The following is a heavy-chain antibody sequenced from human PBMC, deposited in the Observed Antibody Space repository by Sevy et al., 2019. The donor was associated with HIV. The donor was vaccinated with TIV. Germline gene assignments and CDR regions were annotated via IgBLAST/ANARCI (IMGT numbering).Heavy chain of an antibody. CDR2: ISGSAVST. CDR1: GFTFSSYA. D-gene: IGHD3-22*01. J-gene: IGHJ4*02. CDR3: AKDLAYDNTYLDF. V-gene: IGHV3-23*01. Sequence: GGSLRLSCAVSGFTFSSYAMNWVRQSPGMGLDWFSGISGSAVSTYYADSVKGRLTISSDNSSNTLYLQIHCLRSKYTALYYCAKDLAYDNTYLDFWGQGTLVTVS.